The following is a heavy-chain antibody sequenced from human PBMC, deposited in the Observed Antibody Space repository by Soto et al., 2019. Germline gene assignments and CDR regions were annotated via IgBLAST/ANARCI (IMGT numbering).Heavy chain of an antibody. D-gene: IGHD1-1*01. CDR1: GGSIRSYY. J-gene: IGHJ5*02. CDR3: ARAVETGRNWFDL. Sequence: SETLSLTCTVSGGSIRSYYWSWIRQPPGKGLEWMGDIYYSGTTNYNPSLKSRINISVDTSKNQFSLKLSSVTAADTAVYYCARAVETGRNWFDLWGQGTLVTVSS. V-gene: IGHV4-59*01. CDR2: IYYSGTT.